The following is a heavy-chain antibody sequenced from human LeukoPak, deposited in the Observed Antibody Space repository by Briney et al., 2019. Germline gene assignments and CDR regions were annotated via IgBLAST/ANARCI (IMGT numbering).Heavy chain of an antibody. V-gene: IGHV1-2*02. CDR3: ARGPKRGWSYRGGYFDY. Sequence: ASVKVSCKASGYTFTCYYMHWVRQAHGQGDEWMGGINPNSGGTNYAQKCQGRVTMTRDKSISTAYMELSRLRSDDTAVYYCARGPKRGWSYRGGYFDYWGQGTLVTVSS. J-gene: IGHJ4*02. CDR1: GYTFTCYY. D-gene: IGHD6-19*01. CDR2: INPNSGGT.